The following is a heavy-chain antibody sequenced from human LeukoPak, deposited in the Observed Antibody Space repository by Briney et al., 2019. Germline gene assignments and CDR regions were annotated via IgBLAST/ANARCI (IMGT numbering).Heavy chain of an antibody. CDR3: AEFRGSYYNGAFDI. CDR1: GGSFSGYY. Sequence: PSETLSLTCAVYGGSFSGYYWSWIRQPPGKGLEWIGSIYHSGSTYYNPSLKSRVTISVDTSKNQFSLKLSSVTAADTAVYYCAEFRGSYYNGAFDIWGQGTMVTVSS. J-gene: IGHJ3*02. D-gene: IGHD1-26*01. CDR2: IYHSGST. V-gene: IGHV4-34*01.